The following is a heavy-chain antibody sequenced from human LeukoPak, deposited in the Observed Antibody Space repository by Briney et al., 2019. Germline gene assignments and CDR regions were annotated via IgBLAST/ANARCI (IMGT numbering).Heavy chain of an antibody. J-gene: IGHJ4*02. CDR3: AKGQYGSGWYAYSQHSFDY. V-gene: IGHV3-23*01. Sequence: GGSLRLACAASGFTVIIYAMGRVRQARGKGLEWVSAVSGSGGSTYYADSVKGRFTISRDNSKNTLYLQTNTLRAEDTAVYYCAKGQYGSGWYAYSQHSFDYWGQGSLVTVSS. D-gene: IGHD6-19*01. CDR1: GFTVIIYA. CDR2: VSGSGGST.